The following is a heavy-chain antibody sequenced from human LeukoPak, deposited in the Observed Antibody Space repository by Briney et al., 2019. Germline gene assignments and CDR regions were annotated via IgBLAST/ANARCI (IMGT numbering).Heavy chain of an antibody. D-gene: IGHD3-10*01. Sequence: ASVEVSCKASGYTFTSYYMHWVRQAPGQGLEWMGIINPSGGSTSYAQKFQGRVTMTRDTSTSTVYMELSSLRSEDTAVYYCARDDGRGDSMDVWGKGTTVTVSS. CDR2: INPSGGST. V-gene: IGHV1-46*01. CDR1: GYTFTSYY. CDR3: ARDDGRGDSMDV. J-gene: IGHJ6*03.